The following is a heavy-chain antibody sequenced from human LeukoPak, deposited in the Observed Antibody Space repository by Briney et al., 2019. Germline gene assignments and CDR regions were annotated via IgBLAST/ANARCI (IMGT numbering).Heavy chain of an antibody. V-gene: IGHV1-69*13. CDR3: ARDDGRYFDRLGHDAFDI. CDR1: GYTLTSYG. D-gene: IGHD3-9*01. J-gene: IGHJ3*02. CDR2: IIPIFGTS. Sequence: GASVKVSCKASGYTLTSYGISWVRQAPGQGLEWMGGIIPIFGTSNYAQKFQGRVTITADESTSTAYMELSSLRSEDTAVYYCARDDGRYFDRLGHDAFDIWGQGTLVTVSS.